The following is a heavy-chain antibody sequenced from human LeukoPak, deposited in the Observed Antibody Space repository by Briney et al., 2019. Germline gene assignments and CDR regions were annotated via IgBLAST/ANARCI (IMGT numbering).Heavy chain of an antibody. CDR2: FDPEDGET. D-gene: IGHD3-10*01. CDR1: GYTLTELS. Sequence: ASVKVSCKVSGYTLTELSMHWVRQAPGKGLEWMGGFDPEDGETIYAQEFQGRVTMTEDTSTDTAYMELSSLRSEDTAVYYCATTYLRYYYGSGSYFDLWGRGTLVTVSS. CDR3: ATTYLRYYYGSGSYFDL. V-gene: IGHV1-24*01. J-gene: IGHJ2*01.